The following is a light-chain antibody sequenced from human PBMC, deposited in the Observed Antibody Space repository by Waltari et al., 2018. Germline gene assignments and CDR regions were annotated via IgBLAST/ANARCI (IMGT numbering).Light chain of an antibody. CDR2: TAS. Sequence: EIVMTQSPAALSVSPGERATLSCRASPSVGINLAWYPQKPGQAPRLLISTASTRATGIPARFSGSGSGTEFTLTINSLQSEDSAIDYCHQYNNWPLTFGGGTKVEIK. V-gene: IGKV3-15*01. CDR3: HQYNNWPLT. J-gene: IGKJ4*01. CDR1: PSVGIN.